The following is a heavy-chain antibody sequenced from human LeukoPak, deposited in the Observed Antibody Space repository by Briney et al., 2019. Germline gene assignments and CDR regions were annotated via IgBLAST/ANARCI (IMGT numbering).Heavy chain of an antibody. CDR3: AKDLGYCSGGSCYPDY. CDR1: GFTFSSYA. J-gene: IGHJ4*02. V-gene: IGHV3-23*01. D-gene: IGHD2-15*01. Sequence: GGSLRLSCAASGFTFSSYAISWVRQAPGKGLEWVSAISGSGGSTYYADSVKGRFTISRDNSKNTLYLQMNSLRAEDTAVYYCAKDLGYCSGGSCYPDYWGQGTLVTVSS. CDR2: ISGSGGST.